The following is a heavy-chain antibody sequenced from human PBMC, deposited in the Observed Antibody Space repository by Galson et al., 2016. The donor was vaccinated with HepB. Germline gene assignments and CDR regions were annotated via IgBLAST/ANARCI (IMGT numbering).Heavy chain of an antibody. V-gene: IGHV3-23*01. Sequence: SLRLPCAASGITFSSFAMTWVRQAPGKGLEWVSAISKSGHNTCYADSVKGRFTISRDNSKNTLYLQMNSLRAGDTAVYYCADVWDITADRRSDYWGQGTLVTVSS. CDR3: ADVWDITADRRSDY. J-gene: IGHJ4*02. D-gene: IGHD1-20*01. CDR2: ISKSGHNT. CDR1: GITFSSFA.